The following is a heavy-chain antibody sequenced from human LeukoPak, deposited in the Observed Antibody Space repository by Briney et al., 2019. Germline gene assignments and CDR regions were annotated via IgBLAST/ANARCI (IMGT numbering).Heavy chain of an antibody. Sequence: PGRSLRLSCAASGFTFSSYGMHWVRQAPGKGLEWVAVIWYDGSNKYYADSVKGRFTISRDNSKNTLYLQMNSLRAEDTAAYYCAKDASPVSYSSGWYPPFDYWGQGTLVTVSS. CDR1: GFTFSSYG. CDR2: IWYDGSNK. J-gene: IGHJ4*02. CDR3: AKDASPVSYSSGWYPPFDY. V-gene: IGHV3-33*06. D-gene: IGHD6-19*01.